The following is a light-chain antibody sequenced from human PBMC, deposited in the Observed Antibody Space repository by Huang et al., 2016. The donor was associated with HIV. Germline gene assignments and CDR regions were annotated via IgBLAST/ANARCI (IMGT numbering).Light chain of an antibody. CDR1: QSVSSN. CDR3: QQYNNWPWT. V-gene: IGKV3-15*01. Sequence: ETVMTQSPATLSVSPGGRVTLSCRASQSVSSNLAWYQQKPGQSPRLLIYGASTRATDIPATFSGSGSGTEFTLTISSLQSEDFAVYFCQQYNNWPWTFGQGTKVEIK. J-gene: IGKJ1*01. CDR2: GAS.